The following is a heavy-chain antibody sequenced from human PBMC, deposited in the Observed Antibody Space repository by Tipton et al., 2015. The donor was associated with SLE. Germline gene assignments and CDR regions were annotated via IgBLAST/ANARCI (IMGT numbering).Heavy chain of an antibody. V-gene: IGHV4-59*01. CDR1: GVSFSGVY. CDR2: RHPIGNT. J-gene: IGHJ6*03. Sequence: TLSLTCNVSGVSFSGVYWSWIRQSPGKGLEWIAYRHPIGNTIENPSLKSRVSISVDTSKNQFSLRLSSVTAADTAVYYCARGGWYMDVWGKGTTVTVSS. D-gene: IGHD2-15*01. CDR3: ARGGWYMDV.